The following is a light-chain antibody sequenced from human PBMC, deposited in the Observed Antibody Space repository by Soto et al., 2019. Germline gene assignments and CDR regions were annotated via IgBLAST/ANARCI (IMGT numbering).Light chain of an antibody. V-gene: IGKV1-9*01. Sequence: IQLTQSPSSLSASVGYRFTISCQASQGISRSLAWYQQKPGKAPKLLIYAASTLQSGVPSRFSGSGSGTEFTLTISSLQPEDFATYYCQQLNSYSITFGQGTQLEIK. CDR2: AAS. J-gene: IGKJ5*01. CDR1: QGISRS. CDR3: QQLNSYSIT.